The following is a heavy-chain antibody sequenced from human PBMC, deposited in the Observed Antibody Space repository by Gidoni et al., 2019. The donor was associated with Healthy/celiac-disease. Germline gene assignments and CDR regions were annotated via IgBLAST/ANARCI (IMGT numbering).Heavy chain of an antibody. D-gene: IGHD6-13*01. CDR3: ARSYHSSSWYMRWFDP. CDR1: GGSFSGYY. J-gene: IGHJ5*02. Sequence: QVQLQQWGAGLLKPSETLSLTCAVYGGSFSGYYWSWIRQPPGKGLEWIGEINHSGSTNYNPSLKSRVTISVDTSKNQFSLKLSSVTAADTAVYYCARSYHSSSWYMRWFDPWGQGTLVTVSS. V-gene: IGHV4-34*01. CDR2: INHSGST.